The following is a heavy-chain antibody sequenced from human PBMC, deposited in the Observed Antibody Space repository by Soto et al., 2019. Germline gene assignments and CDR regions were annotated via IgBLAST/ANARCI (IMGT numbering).Heavy chain of an antibody. V-gene: IGHV1-18*01. J-gene: IGHJ4*02. CDR1: GYTFTSYG. D-gene: IGHD6-19*01. CDR2: VSAYNGNT. Sequence: RASVKVSCKASGYTFTSYGISWVRQAPGQGLEWMGWVSAYNGNTNYAQKLQGRVTMTTDTSTSTAYMELRSLRSDDTAVYYCAREGYSSGWWADFDYWGQGTLVTVSS. CDR3: AREGYSSGWWADFDY.